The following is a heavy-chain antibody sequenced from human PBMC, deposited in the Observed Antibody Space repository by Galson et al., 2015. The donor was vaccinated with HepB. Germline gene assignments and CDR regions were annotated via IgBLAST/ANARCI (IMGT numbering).Heavy chain of an antibody. CDR3: ARDADGFGMDV. Sequence: SVKVSCKASGGTFSSYAISWVRQAPGQGLEWMGGIIPILGIANYAQKFQGRVTITADKSTSTAYMELSSLRSEDTAVYYCARDADGFGMDVWGKGTTVTVSS. J-gene: IGHJ6*04. CDR2: IIPILGIA. CDR1: GGTFSSYA. V-gene: IGHV1-69*10. D-gene: IGHD5-24*01.